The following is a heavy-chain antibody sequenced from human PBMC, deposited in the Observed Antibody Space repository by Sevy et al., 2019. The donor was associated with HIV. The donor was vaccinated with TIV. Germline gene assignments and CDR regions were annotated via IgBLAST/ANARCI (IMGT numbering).Heavy chain of an antibody. Sequence: QLGGSLRLSCAVSGFTFNSYEMNWVRQAPGKGLEWISYISPSGSAKYYADSVKGRVTISRDNAKSSLYLQMNSLTAEDTSVYYCARGRVRQQVVRWNHYFDYWGQGTLVTVSS. V-gene: IGHV3-48*03. J-gene: IGHJ4*02. CDR2: ISPSGSAK. CDR1: GFTFNSYE. D-gene: IGHD6-13*01. CDR3: ARGRVRQQVVRWNHYFDY.